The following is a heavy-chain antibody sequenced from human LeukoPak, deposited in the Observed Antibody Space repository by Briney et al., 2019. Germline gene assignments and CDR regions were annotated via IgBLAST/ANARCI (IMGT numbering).Heavy chain of an antibody. CDR2: IYRDGSS. CDR1: GLSVSSNY. V-gene: IGHV3-66*01. D-gene: IGHD3-9*01. J-gene: IGHJ4*02. CDR3: ARSFYDILIGYYQYFDY. Sequence: GGSLRLSCVASGLSVSSNYMSWVRQAPGKGLEWVSVIYRDGSSHYAESVKGRFTISRDNSKNTLYIQMNSLRAEDTAVYYCARSFYDILIGYYQYFDYWGQGTLVTVSS.